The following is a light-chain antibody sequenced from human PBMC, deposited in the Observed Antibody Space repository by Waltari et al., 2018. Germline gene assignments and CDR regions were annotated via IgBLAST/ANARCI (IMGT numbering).Light chain of an antibody. CDR1: QSISSW. V-gene: IGKV1-5*03. Sequence: DIQMTQSPSNLSESVGDRATISCRASQSISSWLAWYQQKPGKAPKLLIYKASSLESGVPSRFSGSGSGTEFTLTISSLQPDDFATYYCQQYNSYSPLWTFGQGTKVEIK. J-gene: IGKJ1*01. CDR3: QQYNSYSPLWT. CDR2: KAS.